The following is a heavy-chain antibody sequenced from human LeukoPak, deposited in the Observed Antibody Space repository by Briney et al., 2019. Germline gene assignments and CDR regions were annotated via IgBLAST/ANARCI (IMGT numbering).Heavy chain of an antibody. D-gene: IGHD3-10*01. CDR2: ISYDGSNK. J-gene: IGHJ4*02. V-gene: IGHV3-30*04. CDR1: GFTFSSYA. Sequence: GRSLRLSCAASGFTFSSYAMHWVRQAPGKGLEWVAVISYDGSNKYYADSVKGRFTISRDNSKNTLYLQMNSLRAEDTAVYYCARKVYGSGSYYNDYWGQGTLVTVSS. CDR3: ARKVYGSGSYYNDY.